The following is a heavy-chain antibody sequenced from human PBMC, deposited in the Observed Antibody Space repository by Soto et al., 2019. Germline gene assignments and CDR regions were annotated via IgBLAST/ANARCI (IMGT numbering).Heavy chain of an antibody. V-gene: IGHV3-48*03. CDR2: ISSSAGTI. CDR1: GFTFSRYE. D-gene: IGHD3-10*01. J-gene: IGHJ5*02. Sequence: PGGSLRLSCAASGFTFSRYEMNWIRQAPGKGLEWVSYISSSAGTIYYANSVKSRFIISRDNAKNSVDLEMNSLRVEDSGIYYCARDLRFGGRYFDPWGQGTQVTVSS. CDR3: ARDLRFGGRYFDP.